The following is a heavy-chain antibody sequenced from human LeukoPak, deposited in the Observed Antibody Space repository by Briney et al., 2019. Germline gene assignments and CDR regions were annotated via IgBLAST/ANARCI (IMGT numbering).Heavy chain of an antibody. CDR1: GGTFSSYA. CDR2: IIPIFGTA. V-gene: IGHV1-69*05. Sequence: ASVKVSFKASGGTFSSYAISWVRQAPGQGLEWMVGIIPIFGTANYAQKFQGRVTITTDESTSTAYMELSSLRSEDTAVYYCARFGYDYSNYDWFDPWGQGTLVTVSS. D-gene: IGHD4-11*01. CDR3: ARFGYDYSNYDWFDP. J-gene: IGHJ5*02.